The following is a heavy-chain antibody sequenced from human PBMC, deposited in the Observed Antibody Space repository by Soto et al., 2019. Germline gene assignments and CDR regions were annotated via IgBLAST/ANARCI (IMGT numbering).Heavy chain of an antibody. D-gene: IGHD3-3*01. J-gene: IGHJ6*02. CDR2: IYHSGST. CDR3: AREPIITIFGVVEYYGMDV. CDR1: GGSISSSNW. Sequence: PSETLSLTCAVSGGSISSSNWWSWVRQPPGKGLEWIGEIYHSGSTNYNPSLKSRVTISVDKSKNQFSLKLSSVTAADTAVYYFAREPIITIFGVVEYYGMDVWGQGTTVTVSS. V-gene: IGHV4-4*02.